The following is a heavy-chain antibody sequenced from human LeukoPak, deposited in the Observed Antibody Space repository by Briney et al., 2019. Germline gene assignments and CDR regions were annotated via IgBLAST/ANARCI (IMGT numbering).Heavy chain of an antibody. CDR3: ARDSYDSSGYYGPNDY. V-gene: IGHV4-4*02. Sequence: TASETLSLTCAVSGGSISSSNWWSWVRPPPGTGLEWVGEIYHSGNTNYNPSLKSRVTISVDKSKNQFSLKLSSVTATDTAVYNCARDSYDSSGYYGPNDYWGQGTLVTVSS. J-gene: IGHJ4*02. CDR1: GGSISSSNW. CDR2: IYHSGNT. D-gene: IGHD3-22*01.